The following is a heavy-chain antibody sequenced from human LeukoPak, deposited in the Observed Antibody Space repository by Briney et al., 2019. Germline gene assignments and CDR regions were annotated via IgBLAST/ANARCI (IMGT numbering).Heavy chain of an antibody. V-gene: IGHV3-43D*03. CDR2: ISWDGGST. J-gene: IGHJ4*02. D-gene: IGHD2-15*01. Sequence: GGSLRLSCAASGFTFDDYAMHWVRQAPGKGLEWVSLISWDGGSTYYADSVKGRFTISRDNSKNSLYLQMNSLRAEDTALYYRAKERYCSGGSCYTGLDYWGQGTLVTVSS. CDR3: AKERYCSGGSCYTGLDY. CDR1: GFTFDDYA.